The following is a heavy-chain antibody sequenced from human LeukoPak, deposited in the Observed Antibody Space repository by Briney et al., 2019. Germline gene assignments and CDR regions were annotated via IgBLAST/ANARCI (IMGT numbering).Heavy chain of an antibody. Sequence: KPSETLSLTCTVSGGSISTNGYYWGWIRQPPGKGREWIGSMYHSGSTYYNPSLRSRVIISVDTSKNQLSLKLSSVTAADTAVYYCAENFGLNFGYLDFWGQGTLVTVSS. V-gene: IGHV4-39*01. J-gene: IGHJ4*02. CDR2: MYHSGST. D-gene: IGHD3-3*01. CDR1: GGSISTNGYY. CDR3: AENFGLNFGYLDF.